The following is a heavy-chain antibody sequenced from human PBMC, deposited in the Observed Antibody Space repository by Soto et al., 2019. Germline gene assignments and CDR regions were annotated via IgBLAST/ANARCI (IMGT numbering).Heavy chain of an antibody. J-gene: IGHJ4*02. CDR3: ARVPSYLPGDY. CDR2: LSAYNGDT. V-gene: IGHV1-18*01. Sequence: QIQLVQSGPEVKNPGASVTVSCKTSGYIFTNYGFIWVRQTPRQGLELMGWLSAYNGDTNVPQKFQGRLTLTTDTSKTTASMELRSLTSDDTAVYYCARVPSYLPGDYWGQGTLVTVSS. CDR1: GYIFTNYG. D-gene: IGHD3-10*01.